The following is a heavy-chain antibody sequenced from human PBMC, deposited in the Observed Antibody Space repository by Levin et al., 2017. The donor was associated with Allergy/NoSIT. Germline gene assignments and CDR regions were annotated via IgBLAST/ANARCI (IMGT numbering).Heavy chain of an antibody. CDR2: IKSKTDGGTT. CDR1: GFTFSNAW. V-gene: IGHV3-15*01. J-gene: IGHJ4*02. Sequence: SCAASGFTFSNAWMSWVRQAPGKGLEWVGRIKSKTDGGTTDYAAPVKGRFTISRDDSKNTLYLQMNSLKTEDTAVYYCTTVPNYYDSSGYYPTDYWGQGTLVTVSS. CDR3: TTVPNYYDSSGYYPTDY. D-gene: IGHD3-22*01.